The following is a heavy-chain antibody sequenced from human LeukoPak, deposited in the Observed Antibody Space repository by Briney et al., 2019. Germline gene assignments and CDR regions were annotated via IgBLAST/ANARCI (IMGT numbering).Heavy chain of an antibody. J-gene: IGHJ4*02. D-gene: IGHD3-22*01. CDR1: GGTFSSYA. CDR2: IIPIFGTA. V-gene: IGHV1-69*13. Sequence: SVKVSCKASGGTFSSYAISWVRQAPGQGLEWMGGIIPIFGTANYAQKFQGRVTITADESTSTAYMELSSLRSEDTAMYYCARSYYDSSGYQGNDNWGQGTLVTVSS. CDR3: ARSYYDSSGYQGNDN.